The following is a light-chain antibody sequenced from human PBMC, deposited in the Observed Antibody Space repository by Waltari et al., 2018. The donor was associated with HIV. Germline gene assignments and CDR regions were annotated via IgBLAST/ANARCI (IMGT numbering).Light chain of an antibody. CDR3: QQYGSSEGFT. V-gene: IGKV3-20*01. CDR1: QIVGGNS. CDR2: GPS. J-gene: IGKJ3*01. Sequence: EIVLTQSPGTLSLSPGDRATLSCRASQIVGGNSLAWYQKKPGQAPRLLIYGPSTRAAGIPDRFSGSGSETDVTLTISRLEPEDCAVYYCQQYGSSEGFTFGPGTRVDI.